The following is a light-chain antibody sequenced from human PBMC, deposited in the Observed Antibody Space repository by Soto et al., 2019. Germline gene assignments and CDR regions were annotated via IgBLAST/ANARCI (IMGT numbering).Light chain of an antibody. CDR3: SSYTSSSTLYV. CDR2: EVS. J-gene: IGLJ1*01. Sequence: QSALTQPASVSGSPGQSITISCTGTSSDVGGYNYVSWYQHHPGKAPKLMIYEVSNRPSWVSNRFSGSKSGNTASLTISGLQAEDEADYYCSSYTSSSTLYVFGTGTKLTVL. V-gene: IGLV2-14*01. CDR1: SSDVGGYNY.